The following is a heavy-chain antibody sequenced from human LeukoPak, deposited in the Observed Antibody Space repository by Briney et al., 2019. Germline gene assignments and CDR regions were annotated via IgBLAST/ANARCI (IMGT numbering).Heavy chain of an antibody. CDR3: ARSPAVPGFVSVDY. D-gene: IGHD6-19*01. CDR1: GFTFSSYW. CDR2: IKQDGSEK. V-gene: IGHV3-7*01. J-gene: IGHJ4*02. Sequence: GGSLRLSRAASGFTFSSYWMSWVRQAPGKGLEWVANIKQDGSEKFYVDSMKGRFTISRDNVQNSLHLEMNSLRVEDTAVYYCARSPAVPGFVSVDYWGQGTLVSVSS.